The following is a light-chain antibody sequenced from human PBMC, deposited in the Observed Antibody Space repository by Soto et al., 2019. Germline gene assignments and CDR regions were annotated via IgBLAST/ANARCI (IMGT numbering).Light chain of an antibody. CDR3: QQYDNITIP. CDR1: DYISNY. V-gene: IGKV1-33*01. CDR2: DAS. Sequence: EIVHVLCPATDYISNYLTWYQQKPGKAPKLLIYDASNLQTVVPSRLSGSGSGTDFTSTISRLHPSYISKYYCQQYDNITIPVGQRTRLDI. J-gene: IGKJ5*01.